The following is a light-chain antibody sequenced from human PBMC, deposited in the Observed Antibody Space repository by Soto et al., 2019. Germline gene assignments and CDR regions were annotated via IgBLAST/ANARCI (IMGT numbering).Light chain of an antibody. CDR2: DAS. CDR1: QSISNR. CDR3: QQYDTYST. J-gene: IGKJ1*01. V-gene: IGKV1-5*01. Sequence: DIQMTQSPSTLSASVGERVTITCRASQSISNRLAWYHQKPGKTPNLLIYDASNLGSGVPSRFSGSGSGTEFTLTISSLQPDDFATYYCQQYDTYSTFGQGTKVHIK.